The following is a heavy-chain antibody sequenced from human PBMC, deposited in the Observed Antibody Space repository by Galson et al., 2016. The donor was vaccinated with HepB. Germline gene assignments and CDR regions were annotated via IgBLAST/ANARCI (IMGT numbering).Heavy chain of an antibody. D-gene: IGHD2-8*02. Sequence: LRLSCAASGFPFSSDWMSWVRQAPGKGLEWVANIKQDGSEKYYVDSVKGRFTISRDNAKNSLYLQMNSLRAEDTAVYYCASWWQTPASYFDYWGQGTLVTVPS. CDR3: ASWWQTPASYFDY. J-gene: IGHJ4*02. CDR1: GFPFSSDW. CDR2: IKQDGSEK. V-gene: IGHV3-7*01.